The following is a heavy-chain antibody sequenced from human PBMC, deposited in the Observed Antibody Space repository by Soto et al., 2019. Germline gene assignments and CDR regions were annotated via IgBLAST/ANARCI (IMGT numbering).Heavy chain of an antibody. Sequence: ASVKVSCKASGYTFTSYAMHWVRQAPGQRLEWMGWINAGNGNTKYSQKFQGRVTITRDTSASTAYMELSSLRSEDTAVYYCAIDMTYYYDSSGPGIWGQGTLVTVSS. CDR2: INAGNGNT. CDR1: GYTFTSYA. V-gene: IGHV1-3*01. CDR3: AIDMTYYYDSSGPGI. J-gene: IGHJ4*02. D-gene: IGHD3-22*01.